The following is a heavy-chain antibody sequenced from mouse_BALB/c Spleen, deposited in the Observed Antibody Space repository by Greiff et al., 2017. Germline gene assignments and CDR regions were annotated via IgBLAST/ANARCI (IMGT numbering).Heavy chain of an antibody. CDR1: GYTFSSYW. D-gene: IGHD6-1*01. Sequence: QVQLQQSGAELMKPGASVKISCKATGYTFSSYWIEWVKQRPGHGLEWIGEILPGSGSTNYNEKFKGKATFTADTSSNTAYMQLSSLTSEDSAVYYCARSHLILQRHHYYAMDYWGQGTSVTVSS. V-gene: IGHV1-9*01. J-gene: IGHJ4*01. CDR2: ILPGSGST. CDR3: ARSHLILQRHHYYAMDY.